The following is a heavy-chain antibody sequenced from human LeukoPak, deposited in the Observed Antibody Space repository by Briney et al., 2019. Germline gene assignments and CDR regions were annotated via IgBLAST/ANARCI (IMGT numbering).Heavy chain of an antibody. V-gene: IGHV3-7*03. CDR1: GFTFSSYW. Sequence: GGSLRLSCAASGFTFSSYWMSWVRQAPGKGLEWVANIKQDGSEKYYVDSVKGRFTISRDNAKNSLYLQMNSLRAEDTALYYCAKGLLWFGELLNLFDYWGQGTLVTVSS. D-gene: IGHD3-10*01. CDR3: AKGLLWFGELLNLFDY. CDR2: IKQDGSEK. J-gene: IGHJ4*02.